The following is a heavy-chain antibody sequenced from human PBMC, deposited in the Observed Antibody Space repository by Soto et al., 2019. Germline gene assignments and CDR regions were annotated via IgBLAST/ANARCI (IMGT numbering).Heavy chain of an antibody. CDR1: GGSFSGYY. CDR3: ARARDITMVRGVIARNFDY. D-gene: IGHD3-10*01. CDR2: INHSGST. V-gene: IGHV4-34*01. Sequence: SETLSLPCAVYGGSFSGYYWSWIRQPPGKGLEWIGEINHSGSTNYNPSLKSRVTISVDTSKNQFSLKLSSVTAADTAVYYCARARDITMVRGVIARNFDYWGQGTLVTVSS. J-gene: IGHJ4*02.